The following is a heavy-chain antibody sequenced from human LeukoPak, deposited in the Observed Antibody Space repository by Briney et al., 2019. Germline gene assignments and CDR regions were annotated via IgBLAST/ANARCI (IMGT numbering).Heavy chain of an antibody. CDR3: ARDPRNYDSWSGYSGYGMDV. V-gene: IGHV3-11*01. J-gene: IGHJ6*02. D-gene: IGHD3-3*01. CDR2: ISSSGSTI. Sequence: PGGSLRLSCAASGFTFSDYYMSWIRQAPGKGLEWVSYISSSGSTIYYADSVKGRFTISRDNAKNSLYLQMNSLRAEDTAVYYCARDPRNYDSWSGYSGYGMDVWGQGTTVTVSS. CDR1: GFTFSDYY.